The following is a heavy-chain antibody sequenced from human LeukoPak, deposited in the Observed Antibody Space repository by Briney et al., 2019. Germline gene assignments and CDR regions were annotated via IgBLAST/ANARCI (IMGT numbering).Heavy chain of an antibody. J-gene: IGHJ4*02. CDR2: IYYSGST. CDR3: ARAPRSDYFDY. CDR1: GGSISSYY. V-gene: IGHV4-59*08. Sequence: KPSETLSLTCTVFGGSISSYYWSWIRQPPGKGLEWIGYIYYSGSTYYNPSLKSRVTISVDTSKNQFSLKLSSVTAADTAVYYCARAPRSDYFDYWGQGTLVTVSS.